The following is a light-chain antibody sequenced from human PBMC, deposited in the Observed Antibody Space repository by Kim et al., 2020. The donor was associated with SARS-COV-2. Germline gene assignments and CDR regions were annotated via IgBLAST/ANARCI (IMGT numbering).Light chain of an antibody. CDR3: HQYNDWPPGDT. V-gene: IGKV3-15*01. J-gene: IGKJ2*01. CDR2: GAS. CDR1: QSVSNN. Sequence: EVVMTPSPAILSVSPGERATLSCRASQSVSNNLAWYQFKPGQPPRLLIYGASTRATGVPARFSGAGSGTDFTLTVNSLQSEDFAVYYCHQYNDWPPGDTFGQGTKLEIK.